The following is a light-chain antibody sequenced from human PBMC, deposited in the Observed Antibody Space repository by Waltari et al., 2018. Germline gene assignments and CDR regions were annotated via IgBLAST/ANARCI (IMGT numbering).Light chain of an antibody. V-gene: IGKV4-1*01. CDR3: QQYYSTPRT. J-gene: IGKJ1*01. CDR2: WAS. CDR1: QSVLYSSNNKNY. Sequence: DIVMTQSPDSLAVFLGERATSNCKSSQSVLYSSNNKNYLAWYQQKPGQPPKLLIYWASTRESGVPDRFSGSGSGTDFTLTISSLQAEDVAVYYCQQYYSTPRTFGQGTKVEIK.